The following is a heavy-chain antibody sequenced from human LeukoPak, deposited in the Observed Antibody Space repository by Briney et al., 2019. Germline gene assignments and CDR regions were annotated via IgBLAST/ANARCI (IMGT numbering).Heavy chain of an antibody. J-gene: IGHJ6*04. D-gene: IGHD3-10*02. CDR2: IYSDGRT. CDR1: GFTFDDYA. V-gene: IGHV3-23*03. CDR3: AELGITMIGGV. Sequence: GGSLRLSCAASGFTFDDYAMHWVRHAPGKGLEWVSVIYSDGRTYYADSVKGRFTISRDNAKNSLYLQMNSLRAEDTAVYYCAELGITMIGGVWGKGTTVTISS.